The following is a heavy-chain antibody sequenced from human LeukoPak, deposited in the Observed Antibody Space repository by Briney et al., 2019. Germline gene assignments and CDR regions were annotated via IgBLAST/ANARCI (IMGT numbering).Heavy chain of an antibody. Sequence: SETLSLTCTVSGYSISDGCYWGWIRQPPGRGLERIGSIYHSGSTNYNPSLTSRVTMSVDTSKNQFSLKLSSVTAADTAVYYCARVGMTSIADAFDIWGQGTMVSVSS. CDR2: IYHSGST. V-gene: IGHV4-38-2*02. CDR3: ARVGMTSIADAFDI. CDR1: GYSISDGCY. J-gene: IGHJ3*02. D-gene: IGHD2-21*02.